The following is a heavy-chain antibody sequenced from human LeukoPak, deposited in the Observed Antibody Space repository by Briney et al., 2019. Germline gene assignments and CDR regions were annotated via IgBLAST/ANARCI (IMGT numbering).Heavy chain of an antibody. D-gene: IGHD3-10*01. J-gene: IGHJ4*02. Sequence: ASVKVSCKASGGTFSSYAISWVRQAPGQGLEWMGGIIPIFGTANYAQKFQGRVTITADESTSTAYMELSSLRSEDTAVHYCARPLPGALLTFDYWGQGTLVTVSS. CDR2: IIPIFGTA. CDR3: ARPLPGALLTFDY. V-gene: IGHV1-69*13. CDR1: GGTFSSYA.